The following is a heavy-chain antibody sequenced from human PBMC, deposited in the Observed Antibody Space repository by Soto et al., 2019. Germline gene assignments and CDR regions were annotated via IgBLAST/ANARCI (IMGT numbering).Heavy chain of an antibody. J-gene: IGHJ5*02. CDR3: SKVWFGEHWFDP. D-gene: IGHD3-10*01. V-gene: IGHV5-10-1*01. Sequence: GESLKISCKGSGYSFTSYWISWVRQMPGKGLEWMGRIDPSDSYTNYSPSFQGHVTISADKSISTAYLQWSSLKASDTAMYYCSKVWFGEHWFDPWGQGTLVTVSS. CDR1: GYSFTSYW. CDR2: IDPSDSYT.